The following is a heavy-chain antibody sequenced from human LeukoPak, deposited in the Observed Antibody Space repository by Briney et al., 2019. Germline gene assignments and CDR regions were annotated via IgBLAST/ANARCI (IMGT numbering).Heavy chain of an antibody. D-gene: IGHD5-24*01. Sequence: PGGSLRLSCAASGFAFSSYSMNWVRQAPGKGLEWVSYISSSSSTIYYADSVKGRFTISRDNAKNSLYLQMNSLRAEDTAVYYCARGKQMATISAFDYWGQGTLVTVSS. CDR2: ISSSSSTI. J-gene: IGHJ4*02. CDR3: ARGKQMATISAFDY. CDR1: GFAFSSYS. V-gene: IGHV3-48*01.